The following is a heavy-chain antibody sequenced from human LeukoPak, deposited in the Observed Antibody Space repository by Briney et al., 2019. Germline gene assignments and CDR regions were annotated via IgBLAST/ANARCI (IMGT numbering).Heavy chain of an antibody. Sequence: PGRSLRLSCAASGFTFSSYAMHWVRQAPGKGLEWVAVISYDGSNKYYADSVKGRFTISRDNSKNTLYLQMNSLRAEDTAVYYCARDRGEGHYYFDYWGQGTLVTVSS. CDR2: ISYDGSNK. V-gene: IGHV3-30-3*01. CDR3: ARDRGEGHYYFDY. J-gene: IGHJ4*02. D-gene: IGHD3-10*01. CDR1: GFTFSSYA.